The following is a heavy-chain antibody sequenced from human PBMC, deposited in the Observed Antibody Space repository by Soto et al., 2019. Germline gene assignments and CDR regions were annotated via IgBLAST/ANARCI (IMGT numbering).Heavy chain of an antibody. CDR1: GGTFSSYA. D-gene: IGHD3-22*01. V-gene: IGHV1-69*13. CDR2: IIPIFGTA. CDR3: ARRLDAADDYYDSSGYSWFDP. J-gene: IGHJ5*02. Sequence: ASVKVSCKASGGTFSSYAISWVRQAPGQGLEWMGGIIPIFGTANYAQKFRGRVTITADESTSTAYMELSSLRSEDTAVYYCARRLDAADDYYDSSGYSWFDPWGQGTLVTVSS.